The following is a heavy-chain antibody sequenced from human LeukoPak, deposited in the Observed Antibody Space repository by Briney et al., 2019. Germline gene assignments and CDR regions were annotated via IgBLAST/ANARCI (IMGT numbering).Heavy chain of an antibody. V-gene: IGHV4-59*01. CDR1: GGSISSYY. Sequence: SETLSLTCTVSGGSISSYYWSWIRQPPGKGLQWIGYIYYSRSTNYNPSLKSRVTISVDTSKNQFSLKLSSVTAADTAVYYCARDVLAPTIFGVVAHYYYGMDVWGQGTTVTVSS. D-gene: IGHD3-3*01. J-gene: IGHJ6*02. CDR2: IYYSRST. CDR3: ARDVLAPTIFGVVAHYYYGMDV.